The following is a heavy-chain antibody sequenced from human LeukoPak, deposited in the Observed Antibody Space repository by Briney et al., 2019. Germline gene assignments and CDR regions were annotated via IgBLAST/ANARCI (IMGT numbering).Heavy chain of an antibody. CDR2: INPSGST. Sequence: SETLSLTCAVDGGSFSGYYWSWIRQPQGNVMEWIGEINPSGSTTYNPSLKSRVTISVDTSKNQFSLKLSSVTAADTAVYYCARGRDEWGIVVVVAATRSSNYFDYWGQGTLVTVSS. V-gene: IGHV4-34*01. CDR3: ARGRDEWGIVVVVAATRSSNYFDY. CDR1: GGSFSGYY. J-gene: IGHJ4*02. D-gene: IGHD2-15*01.